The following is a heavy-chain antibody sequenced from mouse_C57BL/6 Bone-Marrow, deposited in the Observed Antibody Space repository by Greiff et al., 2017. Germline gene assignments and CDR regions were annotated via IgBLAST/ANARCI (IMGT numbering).Heavy chain of an antibody. D-gene: IGHD3-2*02. CDR2: IHPSDSDT. Sequence: QVQLQQPGAELVKPGASVKVSCKASGYTFTSYWMHWVKQRPGQGLEWIGRIHPSDSDTNYNQKFKGKATLTVDKSSSTAYLQLSSLTSEDSAVYYCARDSSGYAWFAYWGQGTLVTVSA. J-gene: IGHJ3*01. CDR1: GYTFTSYW. V-gene: IGHV1-74*01. CDR3: ARDSSGYAWFAY.